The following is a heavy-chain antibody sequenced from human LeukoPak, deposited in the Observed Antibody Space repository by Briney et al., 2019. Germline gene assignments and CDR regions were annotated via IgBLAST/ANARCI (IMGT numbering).Heavy chain of an antibody. CDR1: GFTFSSYG. J-gene: IGHJ4*02. Sequence: PGGSLRLSCAASGFTFSSYGMHWVRQAPGKGLEWVAFIRYDGSNKYYADSVKGRFTISRDNSKNTLYLQMNSLRAEDTAVYYCAKELDSSGYYYGLGDWGQGTLVTVSS. CDR2: IRYDGSNK. CDR3: AKELDSSGYYYGLGD. D-gene: IGHD3-22*01. V-gene: IGHV3-30*02.